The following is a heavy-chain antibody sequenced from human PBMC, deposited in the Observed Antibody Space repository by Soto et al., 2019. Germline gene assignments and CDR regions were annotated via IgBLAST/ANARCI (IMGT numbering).Heavy chain of an antibody. V-gene: IGHV4-4*07. J-gene: IGHJ5*02. D-gene: IGHD3-10*01. CDR3: ARERITMVRGVICWFDP. CDR2: IYTSGST. Sequence: SETLSLTCTVSGGSISSYYWSWIRQPAGKGLEWIGRIYTSGSTNYNPSLKSRVTMSVDTSKNQFSLKLSSVTAADTAAYYCARERITMVRGVICWFDPWGQGTLVTVSS. CDR1: GGSISSYY.